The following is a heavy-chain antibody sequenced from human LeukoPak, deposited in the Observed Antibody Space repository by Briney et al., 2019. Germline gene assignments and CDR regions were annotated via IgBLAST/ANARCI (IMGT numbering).Heavy chain of an antibody. Sequence: GGSLRLSCAASGFTFSSYAMSWVRQAPGRGLEWVSAINGSGGSTYYADSVKGRFSISRDNSKNTLYLQMNSLRAEDTAVYYCARDRPIAARPLGYFGYWGQGTLVTVSS. D-gene: IGHD6-6*01. CDR3: ARDRPIAARPLGYFGY. CDR1: GFTFSSYA. V-gene: IGHV3-23*01. J-gene: IGHJ4*02. CDR2: INGSGGST.